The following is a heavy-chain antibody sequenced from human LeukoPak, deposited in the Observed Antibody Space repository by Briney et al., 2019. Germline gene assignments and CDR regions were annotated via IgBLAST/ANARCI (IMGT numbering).Heavy chain of an antibody. V-gene: IGHV1-24*01. D-gene: IGHD5-12*01. CDR2: FDPEDGET. Sequence: ASVKVSCNVSGCTLTELSMHWVRQAPGKGLEWMGGFDPEDGETIYAQKFQGRVTMTEDTSTDTAYMELSSLRSEDTAVYYCATAITERFDYWGQGTLVTVSS. CDR3: ATAITERFDY. J-gene: IGHJ4*02. CDR1: GCTLTELS.